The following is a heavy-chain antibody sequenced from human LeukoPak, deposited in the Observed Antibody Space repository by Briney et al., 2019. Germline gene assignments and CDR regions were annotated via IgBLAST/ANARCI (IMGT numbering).Heavy chain of an antibody. D-gene: IGHD4-17*01. J-gene: IGHJ5*02. Sequence: GESLRISSKGSGYSFTSYCISWVRQMPGKERVGMVRLVPSDSYTNYNPSFQGHVTISADKSISSAYLQWSSLKASYTAVYYCARNVKGYDYGDYGWSDPCGQGTLVTVSA. CDR1: GYSFTSYC. V-gene: IGHV5-10-1*01. CDR2: LVPSDSYT. CDR3: ARNVKGYDYGDYGWSDP.